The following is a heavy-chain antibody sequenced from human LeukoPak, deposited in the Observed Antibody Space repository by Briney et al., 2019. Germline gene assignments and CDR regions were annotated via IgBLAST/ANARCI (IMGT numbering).Heavy chain of an antibody. V-gene: IGHV3-23*01. J-gene: IGHJ4*02. D-gene: IGHD4-17*01. CDR1: GFTFSSYA. CDR3: AKQYFKDYGDPVDY. CDR2: ISGSGGST. Sequence: TGGSLRLSCAASGFTFSSYAMSWVRQAPGKGLEWDSAISGSGGSTHYADSVKGRFTISRDNSKNTLYLQMNSLRAEDTAVYYCAKQYFKDYGDPVDYWGQGTLVTVSS.